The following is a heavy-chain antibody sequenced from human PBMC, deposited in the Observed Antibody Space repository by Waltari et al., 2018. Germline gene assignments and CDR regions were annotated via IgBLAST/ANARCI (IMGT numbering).Heavy chain of an antibody. CDR1: GLPFSRPG. Sequence: EVQLVESGGGLLQPGGSLRLSCAASGLPFSRPGIHWVRQPPGKGLVWGSRINPDGRTTNYADSVGGRFTISRDNAQNTVYLEMNSLRAEDTAVYFCTRGGNYYFDYWGRGTLVTVSS. J-gene: IGHJ4*02. D-gene: IGHD5-12*01. V-gene: IGHV3-74*01. CDR3: TRGGNYYFDY. CDR2: INPDGRTT.